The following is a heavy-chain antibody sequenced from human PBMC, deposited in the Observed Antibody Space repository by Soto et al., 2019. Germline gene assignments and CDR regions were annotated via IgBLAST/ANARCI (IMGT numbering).Heavy chain of an antibody. D-gene: IGHD1-26*01. CDR3: AKVTVGATAGGYFNY. V-gene: IGHV3-64*04. J-gene: IGHJ4*02. CDR1: GFTFSSYA. Sequence: PVGSLRLSCSASGFTFSSYAMHWVRQAPGKGLEYVSSISTNGGSTYYADSVKGRFTISRDNSKNTLYLQINSLRAEDTAVYYCAKVTVGATAGGYFNYWGQEPLVTVS. CDR2: ISTNGGST.